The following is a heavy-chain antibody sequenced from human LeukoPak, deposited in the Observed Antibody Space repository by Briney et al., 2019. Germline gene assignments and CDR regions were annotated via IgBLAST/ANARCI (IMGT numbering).Heavy chain of an antibody. CDR1: GGSISGTNW. CDR3: GKTDIYFNPIDY. D-gene: IGHD3-9*01. V-gene: IGHV4/OR15-8*02. J-gene: IGHJ4*02. Sequence: SETLSLTCGVSGGSISGTNWWSWVRRPPGQGLEWIGEISLAGQTNYNPSLNGRVTMSLDKSSNQLSLHLTSVTAADTAIYYCGKTDIYFNPIDYWGPGSLVTVSS. CDR2: ISLAGQT.